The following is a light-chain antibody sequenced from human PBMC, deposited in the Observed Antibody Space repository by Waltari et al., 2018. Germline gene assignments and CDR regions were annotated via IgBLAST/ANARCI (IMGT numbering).Light chain of an antibody. CDR3: CSYAGSNTFV. J-gene: IGLJ2*01. CDR2: EGS. Sequence: QTALTQPAYVSGSPGQSINIPCTGTSRDVGRHNLVSWEQQHPGKAPKVMIYEGSKRPSGVWNRFSGSKSGHTATLTSSSLRAEDEAYYYCCSYAGSNTFVVCGWTKLTVL. CDR1: SRDVGRHNL. V-gene: IGLV2-23*01.